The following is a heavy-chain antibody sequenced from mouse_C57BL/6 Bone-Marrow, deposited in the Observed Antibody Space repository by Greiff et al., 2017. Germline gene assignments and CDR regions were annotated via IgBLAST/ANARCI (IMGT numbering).Heavy chain of an antibody. CDR3: ARDPSSGGLRGYFDD. CDR1: GYSITSGYY. CDR2: LSYDGSN. Sequence: EVQLQESGPGLVKPSQSLSLTCSVTGYSITSGYYWNWIRQFPGNKLEWMGYLSYDGSNNYNPSLKNRISITRDTSKNQFFLKLNSVTTEDTATYYCARDPSSGGLRGYFDDWGQGTTLTVSS. V-gene: IGHV3-6*01. D-gene: IGHD1-1*01. J-gene: IGHJ2*01.